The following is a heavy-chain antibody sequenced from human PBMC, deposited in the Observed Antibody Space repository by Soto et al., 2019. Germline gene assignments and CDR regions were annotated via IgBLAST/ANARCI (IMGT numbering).Heavy chain of an antibody. CDR3: AAATTWNFHFPY. V-gene: IGHV3-33*01. D-gene: IGHD1-7*01. Sequence: QVQMVESGGGVVQPGGSLRLSCAASGFTVSRHGMHWVRQAPGKGLEWVAVIWYDGSNRYYADSVKGRFTISKDNSKNTLYLEMNTLRAEDTGIYYSAAATTWNFHFPYWGQGTQVTVSS. CDR1: GFTVSRHG. CDR2: IWYDGSNR. J-gene: IGHJ4*02.